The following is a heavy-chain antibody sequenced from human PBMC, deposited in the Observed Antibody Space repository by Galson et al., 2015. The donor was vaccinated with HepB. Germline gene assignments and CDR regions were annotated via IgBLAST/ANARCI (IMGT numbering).Heavy chain of an antibody. D-gene: IGHD3-9*01. CDR3: ARAPNRVLLTGYRYFDY. Sequence: ETLSLTCAVYGGSFSGYYWSWIRQPPGKGLEWIGEINHSGSTNYNPSLKSRVTISVDTSKNQFSLKLSSVTAADTAVYYCARAPNRVLLTGYRYFDYWGQGTLVTVSS. J-gene: IGHJ4*02. V-gene: IGHV4-34*01. CDR2: INHSGST. CDR1: GGSFSGYY.